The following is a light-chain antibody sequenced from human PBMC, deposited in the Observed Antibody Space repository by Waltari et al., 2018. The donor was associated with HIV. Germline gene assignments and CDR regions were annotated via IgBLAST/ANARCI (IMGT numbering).Light chain of an antibody. CDR2: KAA. J-gene: IGKJ2*03. V-gene: IGKV1-5*03. CDR1: QKISYW. Sequence: DIEMTQSPSILSASVGDRVTITCRTSQKISYWLAWYQQKPGEAPHLLIYKAATLQNEVPSRFSGSGSGTGFTLTISSLQPADFATYYCLPYNSYPYSFGQGTKLAIK. CDR3: LPYNSYPYS.